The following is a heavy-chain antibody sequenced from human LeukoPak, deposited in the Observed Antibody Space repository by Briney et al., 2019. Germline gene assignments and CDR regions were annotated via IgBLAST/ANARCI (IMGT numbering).Heavy chain of an antibody. J-gene: IGHJ2*01. CDR3: ARDVYTSGWRYFDL. Sequence: ASVKVSCKASGYTFTGHYMHWVRQAPGQGPEWMGWINPNSGDTNYAQKFQGRVTLARDASIGTAYMEMNRLTYDDTAIYYCARDVYTSGWRYFDLWGHGTLVTVSS. D-gene: IGHD6-19*01. CDR1: GYTFTGHY. CDR2: INPNSGDT. V-gene: IGHV1-2*02.